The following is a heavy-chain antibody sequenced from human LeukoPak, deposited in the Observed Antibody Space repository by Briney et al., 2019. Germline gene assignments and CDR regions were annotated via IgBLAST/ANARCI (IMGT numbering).Heavy chain of an antibody. V-gene: IGHV3-7*03. CDR3: ARGGGSDV. J-gene: IGHJ6*02. CDR1: GFTFSSYW. CDR2: INHNGNVN. D-gene: IGHD2-15*01. Sequence: GGSLRLSCAASGFTFSSYWMNWARQAPGKGLEWVASINHNGNVNYYVDSVKGRFTISRDNAKNSLYLQMSNLRAEDTAVYFCARGGGSDVWGQGATVTVSS.